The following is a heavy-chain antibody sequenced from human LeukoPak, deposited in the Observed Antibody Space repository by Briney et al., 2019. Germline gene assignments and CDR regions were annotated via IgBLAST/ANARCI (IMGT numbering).Heavy chain of an antibody. CDR3: ASNDDHGGNEHS. Sequence: GGSPRLSCAPSGVTFCSDSMNWVRQAPGKGLEWGSSISSSISYIYYADSVKGRFTISRDNAKNSLYLQMNSLRAEGTAVYYCASNDDHGGNEHSWGQGTLVTVSS. V-gene: IGHV3-21*01. D-gene: IGHD4-23*01. J-gene: IGHJ4*02. CDR2: ISSSISYI. CDR1: GVTFCSDS.